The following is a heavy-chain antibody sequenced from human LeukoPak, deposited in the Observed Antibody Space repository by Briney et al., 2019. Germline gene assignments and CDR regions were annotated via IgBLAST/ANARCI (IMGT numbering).Heavy chain of an antibody. CDR2: ISGSGGST. D-gene: IGHD5-18*01. V-gene: IGHV3-23*01. CDR3: AKGSGYSYGPTYFDY. CDR1: GFTFSSYA. J-gene: IGHJ4*02. Sequence: GGSLRLSCAASGFTFSSYAMSWVRQAPGKGLEWVSAISGSGGSTYYADSVKGRFTISRDNSKNTLYLQMNSLRAEDTAVYYCAKGSGYSYGPTYFDYWGQGTLVTVSS.